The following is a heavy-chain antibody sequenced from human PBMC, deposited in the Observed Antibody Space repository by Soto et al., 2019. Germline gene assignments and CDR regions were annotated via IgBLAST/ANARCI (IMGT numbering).Heavy chain of an antibody. J-gene: IGHJ4*02. D-gene: IGHD5-12*01. CDR2: IYIDGNT. Sequence: GGSLRLSCVASGFTVSSEYMTWVRQAPGKGLEWVSVIYIDGNTFYANSVKGRFTISRDNSKNTVYLQMNNLRVEDTAIYYCVRDQGIVTTTWGQGTLVTVSS. CDR3: VRDQGIVTTT. V-gene: IGHV3-66*01. CDR1: GFTVSSEY.